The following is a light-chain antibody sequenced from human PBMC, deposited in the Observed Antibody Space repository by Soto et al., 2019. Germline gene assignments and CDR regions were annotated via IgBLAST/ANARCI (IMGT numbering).Light chain of an antibody. CDR1: QSLVHSDVNTY. CDR3: VQGKHFPRT. Sequence: DIVMTQTPLSSPFTLGQPASISCRSSQSLVHSDVNTYLTGLQQRPAQPPRLLIYKVSNRFSGVPDRLSGSGAGTAFTLTISRAEAEDVGVYDCVQGKHFPRTFGHGTKV. V-gene: IGKV2-24*01. CDR2: KVS. J-gene: IGKJ1*01.